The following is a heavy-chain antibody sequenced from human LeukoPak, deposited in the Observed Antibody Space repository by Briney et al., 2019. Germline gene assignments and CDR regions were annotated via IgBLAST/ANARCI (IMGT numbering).Heavy chain of an antibody. Sequence: GGSLRLSCAASGFTFTSYSMNWVRQAPGKGLEWVSAVSGSGGKTYYADSVKGRFTISRDNSKNTVSLQMNSLRAEDTAVYYCAKEDRVIAAPYLDYWGQGTLVTVSS. D-gene: IGHD6-13*01. J-gene: IGHJ4*02. CDR3: AKEDRVIAAPYLDY. CDR1: GFTFTSYS. V-gene: IGHV3-23*01. CDR2: VSGSGGKT.